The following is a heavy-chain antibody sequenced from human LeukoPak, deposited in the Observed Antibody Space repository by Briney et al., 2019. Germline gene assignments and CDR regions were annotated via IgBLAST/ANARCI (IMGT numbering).Heavy chain of an antibody. CDR1: GYTFSGYY. Sequence: ASVKVSCKASGYTFSGYYMHWVQQAPGQGLEWMGWINPNSGGTNYAQKFQGRVTMTRDTSISTAYMELSRLRSDDTAVYYCARDTSITYYYYGMDVWGQGTTVTV. CDR2: INPNSGGT. CDR3: ARDTSITYYYYGMDV. V-gene: IGHV1-2*02. J-gene: IGHJ6*02. D-gene: IGHD1-14*01.